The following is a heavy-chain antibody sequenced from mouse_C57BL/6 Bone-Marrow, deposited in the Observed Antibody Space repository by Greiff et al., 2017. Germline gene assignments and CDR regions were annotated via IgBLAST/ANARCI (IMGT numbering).Heavy chain of an antibody. V-gene: IGHV6-3*01. CDR3: TGDGYYLYWYFDV. J-gene: IGHJ1*03. CDR2: IRLKSDNYAT. D-gene: IGHD2-3*01. Sequence: KLVESGGGLVQPGGSMKLSCVASGFTFSNYWMNWVRQSPEKGLEWVAQIRLKSDNYATHYAESVKGRFTISRDDSKSSVYLQMNNLRAEDTGIYYCTGDGYYLYWYFDVWGTGTTVTVSS. CDR1: GFTFSNYW.